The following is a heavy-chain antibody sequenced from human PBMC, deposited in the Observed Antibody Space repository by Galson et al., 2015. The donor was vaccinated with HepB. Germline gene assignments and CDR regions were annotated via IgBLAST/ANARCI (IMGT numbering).Heavy chain of an antibody. Sequence: SVKVSCKASGFTFTSSAVQWVRQARGQRLEWIGWIVVGSGNTNYAQKFQERVTITRDMSTSTAYMELSSLRSEDTAVYYCAAEDDSSGYYYFWGQGTLVTVSS. CDR2: IVVGSGNT. CDR1: GFTFTSSA. V-gene: IGHV1-58*01. CDR3: AAEDDSSGYYYF. J-gene: IGHJ4*02. D-gene: IGHD3-22*01.